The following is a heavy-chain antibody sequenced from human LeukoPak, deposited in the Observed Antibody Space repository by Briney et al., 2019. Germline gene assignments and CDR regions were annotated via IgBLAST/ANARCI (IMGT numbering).Heavy chain of an antibody. V-gene: IGHV3-21*01. CDR3: ARVRGSGIVVVPAAKYFDY. CDR1: GFTFSSYS. J-gene: IGHJ4*02. D-gene: IGHD2-2*01. Sequence: GGSLRLSCAASGFTFSSYSMNWVRQAPGKGLEWVSSISSSSSYIYYADSVKGRFTISRDNAKNSLYLQMNSLRAEDTAVYYCARVRGSGIVVVPAAKYFDYWGQETLVTVSS. CDR2: ISSSSSYI.